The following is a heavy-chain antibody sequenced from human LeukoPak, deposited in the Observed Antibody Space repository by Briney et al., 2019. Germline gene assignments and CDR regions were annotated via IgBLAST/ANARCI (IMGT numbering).Heavy chain of an antibody. V-gene: IGHV3-23*01. Sequence: PGGSLRLSCAASGFTFSSHAMSWVRQAPGKGLEWVSSISISGDTTLYADSVKGRFTISRDNSKNMLYLQMNSLRVEDTALYYCAQDIRPNDYWGQGTLVTVSS. D-gene: IGHD4-17*01. CDR3: AQDIRPNDY. J-gene: IGHJ4*02. CDR2: ISISGDTT. CDR1: GFTFSSHA.